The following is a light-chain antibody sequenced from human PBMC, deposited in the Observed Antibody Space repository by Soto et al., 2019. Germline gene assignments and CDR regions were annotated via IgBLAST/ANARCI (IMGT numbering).Light chain of an antibody. V-gene: IGKV1-39*01. Sequence: DIQMTQSPSSLSASVGARVTITCRASQSISSYLNWYQQKPGKAPKLLIYAASSLQSGVPSRFSGSVSGTDFTLTISSLQPEDFATYYCQQSYSTPRTVGQGTNVDIK. J-gene: IGKJ1*01. CDR3: QQSYSTPRT. CDR1: QSISSY. CDR2: AAS.